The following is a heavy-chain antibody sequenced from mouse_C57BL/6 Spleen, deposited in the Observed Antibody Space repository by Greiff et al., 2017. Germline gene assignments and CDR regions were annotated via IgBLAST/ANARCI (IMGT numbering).Heavy chain of an antibody. CDR1: GYTFTDYY. J-gene: IGHJ4*01. V-gene: IGHV1-76*01. CDR2: IYPGSGNT. D-gene: IGHD1-1*01. Sequence: QVQLQQSGAELVRPGASVKLSCKASGYTFTDYYINWVKQRPGQGLEWIARIYPGSGNTYYNEKFKGKATLTAEKSSSTAYMQLSSLTSEDSAVYFCARRNYEAMDYWGQGTSVTVSS. CDR3: ARRNYEAMDY.